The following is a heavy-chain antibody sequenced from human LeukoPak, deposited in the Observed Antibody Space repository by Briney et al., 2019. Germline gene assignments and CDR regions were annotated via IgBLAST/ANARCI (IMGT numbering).Heavy chain of an antibody. CDR3: AMSGVRGVIIDY. CDR1: GYTFTSYG. J-gene: IGHJ4*02. Sequence: ASVKVSCKASGYTFTSYGISWVRQAPGQGLEWMGIINPSGGSTSYAQKFQGRVTMTRDTSTSTVYMELSSLRSEDTAVYYCAMSGVRGVIIDYWGQGTLVTVSS. V-gene: IGHV1-46*01. D-gene: IGHD3-10*01. CDR2: INPSGGST.